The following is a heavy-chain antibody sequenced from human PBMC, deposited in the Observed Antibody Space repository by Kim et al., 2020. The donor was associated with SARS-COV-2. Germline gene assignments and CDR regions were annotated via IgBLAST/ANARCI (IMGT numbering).Heavy chain of an antibody. CDR2: IWYDGSYK. V-gene: IGHV3-33*03. D-gene: IGHD5-18*01. Sequence: GGSLRLSCAASGFTFSDYAMHWVRQTPGKGLEWVAIIWYDGSYKYYADSVKGRFTISRVQSDNTLYLQMNSLRAEDTAVYYCAKGTAMDPNYYGMDVWGQGTTVTVSS. J-gene: IGHJ6*02. CDR3: AKGTAMDPNYYGMDV. CDR1: GFTFSDYA.